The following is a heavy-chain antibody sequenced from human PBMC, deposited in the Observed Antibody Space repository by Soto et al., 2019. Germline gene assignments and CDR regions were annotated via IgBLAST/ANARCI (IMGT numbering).Heavy chain of an antibody. CDR3: ARDLIVGATPPYYFDY. CDR2: ISAYNGNT. Sequence: QVQLVQSGAEVKKPGASVKVSCKASGYTFTSYGISWVRQSPGQGLEGMGWISAYNGNTNYAQKLQGRVTMTTDTSTSTAYMELRSRRSDDTAVYYCARDLIVGATPPYYFDYWGKGTLVTVSS. J-gene: IGHJ4*02. V-gene: IGHV1-18*01. CDR1: GYTFTSYG. D-gene: IGHD1-26*01.